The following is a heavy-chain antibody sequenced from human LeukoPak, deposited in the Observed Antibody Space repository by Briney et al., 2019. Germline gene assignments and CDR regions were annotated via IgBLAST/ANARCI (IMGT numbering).Heavy chain of an antibody. J-gene: IGHJ6*03. D-gene: IGHD6-19*01. CDR3: ARGHIAVADNPYYYYYYMDV. CDR1: GFALTTYN. Sequence: ASVKVSCKASGFALTTYNIVWLRQAPGQGLEWVGWVTAFNENTHYSRKVQGRVTMTRDTSTSTAYMELRSLRSEDTAVYYCARGHIAVADNPYYYYYYMDVWGKGTTVTISS. V-gene: IGHV1-18*01. CDR2: VTAFNENT.